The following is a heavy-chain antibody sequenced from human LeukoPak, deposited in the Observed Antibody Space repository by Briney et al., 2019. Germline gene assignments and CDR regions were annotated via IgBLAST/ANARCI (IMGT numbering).Heavy chain of an antibody. D-gene: IGHD1-26*01. CDR1: GFTFKNYV. J-gene: IGHJ4*02. CDR2: IYGSGVSI. Sequence: PGGSLRLSCVASGFTFKNYVMNWVRQAPGKGVEWLAPIYGSGVSISYADSVKGRFTISRDNSNNTLYLQMNSLRAEDTAMYYCAKDLGWELPAEAYWGQGILVTVSS. V-gene: IGHV3-23*01. CDR3: AKDLGWELPAEAY.